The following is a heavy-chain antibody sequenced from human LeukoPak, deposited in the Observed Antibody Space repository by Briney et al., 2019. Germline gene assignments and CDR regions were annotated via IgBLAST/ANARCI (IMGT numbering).Heavy chain of an antibody. Sequence: GGSLRLSCAASGFTFSDHYMDWVRQAPGKGLEWVGRTRNKANSYTTEYAASVKGRFTISRDDSKNSLYLQMNSLKTEDTAVYYCARDTEWEPGAFDIWGQGTMVTASS. CDR1: GFTFSDHY. J-gene: IGHJ3*02. V-gene: IGHV3-72*01. CDR2: TRNKANSYTT. CDR3: ARDTEWEPGAFDI. D-gene: IGHD1-26*01.